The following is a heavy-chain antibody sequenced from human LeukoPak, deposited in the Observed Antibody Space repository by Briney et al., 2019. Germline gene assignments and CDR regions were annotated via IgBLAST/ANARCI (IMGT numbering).Heavy chain of an antibody. J-gene: IGHJ6*02. CDR3: ARDKTYYYDSSGSPGYGMDV. Sequence: GASVKVSCKASGYTFTGYYMHWVRQAPGQGLEWMGWINPNSGGTNYAQKFQGRVTMTRDTSIGTAYMELSRLRSDDTAVYYCARDKTYYYDSSGSPGYGMDVWGQGTTVTVSS. CDR1: GYTFTGYY. CDR2: INPNSGGT. V-gene: IGHV1-2*02. D-gene: IGHD3-22*01.